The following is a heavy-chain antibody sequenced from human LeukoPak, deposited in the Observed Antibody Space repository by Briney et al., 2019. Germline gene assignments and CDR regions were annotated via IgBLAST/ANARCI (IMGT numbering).Heavy chain of an antibody. V-gene: IGHV4-59*01. CDR3: ARVYCGGDCFDY. J-gene: IGHJ4*02. Sequence: SETLSLTCTVSGGSISSYYWSWIRQPPGKGLERIGYIYYSGSTNYNPSLKSRVTISVDTSKNQFSLRLSSVTAADTAVYYCARVYCGGDCFDYWGQGTLVTVSS. CDR2: IYYSGST. D-gene: IGHD2-21*01. CDR1: GGSISSYY.